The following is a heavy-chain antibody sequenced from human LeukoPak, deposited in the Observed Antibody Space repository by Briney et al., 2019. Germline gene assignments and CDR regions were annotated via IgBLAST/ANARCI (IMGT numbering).Heavy chain of an antibody. J-gene: IGHJ4*02. V-gene: IGHV4-31*03. Sequence: PSETLSLICTVSGGSISSGGYYWSWIRLHPGKGLEWIGYIYYSGSTYYNPSLKSRVTISVDTSKNQFSLKLSSVTAADTAVYYCARASAAGTHLDYWGQGTLVTVSS. D-gene: IGHD6-13*01. CDR2: IYYSGST. CDR3: ARASAAGTHLDY. CDR1: GGSISSGGYY.